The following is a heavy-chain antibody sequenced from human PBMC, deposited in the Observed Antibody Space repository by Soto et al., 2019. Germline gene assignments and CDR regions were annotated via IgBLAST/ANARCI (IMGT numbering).Heavy chain of an antibody. J-gene: IGHJ3*02. CDR1: GFTFSSYD. CDR2: IGTAGDT. Sequence: GGSLRLSCAASGFTFSSYDMHWVRQATGKGLEWVSAIGTAGDTYYPGSVKGRFTISRDNSKNTLYLQMNSLRAEDTAVYYCAKGLLEWSYDAFDIWGQGTMVTVSS. D-gene: IGHD2-15*01. CDR3: AKGLLEWSYDAFDI. V-gene: IGHV3-13*01.